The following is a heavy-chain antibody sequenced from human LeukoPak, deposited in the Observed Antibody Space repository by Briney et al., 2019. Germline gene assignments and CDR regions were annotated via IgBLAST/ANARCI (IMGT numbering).Heavy chain of an antibody. V-gene: IGHV3-48*03. Sequence: GGSLRLSCTASGFIFSNFEMNWVRQAPGKGLQWVAYINSGATSEYYADSVKGRFTISRDNAKNSLYLQMNSLGVQDTAIYYCARVICTGGSCFQNDYWGQGTLVTVSP. CDR1: GFIFSNFE. CDR3: ARVICTGGSCFQNDY. J-gene: IGHJ4*02. CDR2: INSGATSE. D-gene: IGHD2-8*02.